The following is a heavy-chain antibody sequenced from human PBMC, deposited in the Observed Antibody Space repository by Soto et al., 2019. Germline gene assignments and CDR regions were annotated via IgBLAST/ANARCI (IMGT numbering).Heavy chain of an antibody. D-gene: IGHD3-22*01. Sequence: GALRLSCAASGFIVSDTYMSWVRQAPGRGLEWASVIYSGGSTYYADSVEGRFTISRDTSKNTLFLHMTNLRVEDTAVFYCASGGTYSSGWFDHWGQGALVTVLL. V-gene: IGHV3-53*01. CDR1: GFIVSDTY. CDR2: IYSGGST. CDR3: ASGGTYSSGWFDH. J-gene: IGHJ5*02.